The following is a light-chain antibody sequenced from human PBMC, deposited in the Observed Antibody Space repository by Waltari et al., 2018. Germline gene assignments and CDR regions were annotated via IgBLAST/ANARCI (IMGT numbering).Light chain of an antibody. Sequence: EYVLTQSPATLSLSPGERATPSCRVSQSVSSSYLAWYQQNPGQPPRLLIYGGSIRATGIPDRFSGSGSGTDFTLTISRLEPEDFAVYYCHQYGESPRAFGPGTKVEVK. J-gene: IGKJ1*01. V-gene: IGKV3-20*01. CDR2: GGS. CDR1: QSVSSSY. CDR3: HQYGESPRA.